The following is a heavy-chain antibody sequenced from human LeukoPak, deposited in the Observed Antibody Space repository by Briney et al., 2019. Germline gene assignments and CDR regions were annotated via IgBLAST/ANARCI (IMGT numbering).Heavy chain of an antibody. CDR3: ARDRDYCRTTFCHSLVLGLDV. CDR1: AGTFTIYA. V-gene: IGHV1-69*13. J-gene: IGHJ6*02. D-gene: IGHD2-2*01. Sequence: GASGTVSFTASAGTFTIYAISWVRQPPGQGKGWKGGIVTFFGAASYAQKCQCRVTITAGESTSTAYMELSSLRSEDTAVYYCARDRDYCRTTFCHSLVLGLDVWGQGTTVTVSS. CDR2: IVTFFGAA.